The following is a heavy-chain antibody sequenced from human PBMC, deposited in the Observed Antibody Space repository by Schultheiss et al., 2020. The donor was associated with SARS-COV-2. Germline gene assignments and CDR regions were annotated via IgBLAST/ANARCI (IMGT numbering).Heavy chain of an antibody. Sequence: GGSLRLSCAASGFTFSSYAMSWVRQAPGKGLEWVSAISGSGGSTYYADSVKGRFTISRDNSKNTLYLQMNSLRAEDTAVYYCARIPGVYDFWSGYFVWGQGTLVTVSS. CDR2: ISGSGGST. CDR3: ARIPGVYDFWSGYFV. CDR1: GFTFSSYA. D-gene: IGHD3-3*01. V-gene: IGHV3-23*01. J-gene: IGHJ4*02.